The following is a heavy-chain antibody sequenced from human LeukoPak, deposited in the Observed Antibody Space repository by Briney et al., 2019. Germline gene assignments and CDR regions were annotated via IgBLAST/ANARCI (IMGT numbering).Heavy chain of an antibody. V-gene: IGHV1-18*01. CDR1: GYTFTNYG. D-gene: IGHD6-13*01. Sequence: ASVKVSCKTSGYTFTNYGISWVRQAPGLGLELMGWISAYNGNTNYAQKVQGRVTMTTDTSTSTAYMELRSLRFDDTAVYYCARDQSVRLLQTSSTYFKHVFAIWGQGSMVTVSS. J-gene: IGHJ3*02. CDR3: ARDQSVRLLQTSSTYFKHVFAI. CDR2: ISAYNGNT.